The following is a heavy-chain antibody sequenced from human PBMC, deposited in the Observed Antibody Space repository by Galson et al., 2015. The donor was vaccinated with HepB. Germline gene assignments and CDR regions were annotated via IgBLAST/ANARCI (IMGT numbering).Heavy chain of an antibody. J-gene: IGHJ4*02. V-gene: IGHV3-23*01. CDR2: ISGSGGST. CDR3: AKDEVWFGEFIHFDY. CDR1: GFTFSSYA. Sequence: SLRLSCAASGFTFSSYAMSWVRQAPGKGLEWVSAISGSGGSTYYADSVKGRFTISRDNSKNTLYLQMNSLRAEDTAVYYCAKDEVWFGEFIHFDYRGQGTLVTVSS. D-gene: IGHD3-10*01.